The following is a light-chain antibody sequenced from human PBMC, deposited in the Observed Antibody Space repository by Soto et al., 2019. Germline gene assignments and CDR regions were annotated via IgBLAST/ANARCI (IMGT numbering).Light chain of an antibody. Sequence: EIVLTQSPGTLSLSPGERATLSCRASQSVTNTYLAWYQQKPGQAPRLLIYGTSNRATGIPDRFSGSGSGTDFTLTISRLEPEDFAVYYCQKYDYSPWTFGQGTKVEIK. J-gene: IGKJ1*01. V-gene: IGKV3-20*01. CDR2: GTS. CDR3: QKYDYSPWT. CDR1: QSVTNTY.